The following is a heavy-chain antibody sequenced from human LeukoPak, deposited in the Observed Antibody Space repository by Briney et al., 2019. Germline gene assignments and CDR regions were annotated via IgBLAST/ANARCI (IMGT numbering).Heavy chain of an antibody. CDR3: ARDLKEYSGYQGLSREDVFA. J-gene: IGHJ5*02. Sequence: PGGSLRLSCAASGFIFSSYTMNWVRQAPGEGLEWVSSISSSSNYIYYADSVKGRFTISRDNAKSSLYLQMNSLRVEDTAVYYCARDLKEYSGYQGLSREDVFAWGQGTLVTVSS. CDR2: ISSSSNYI. CDR1: GFIFSSYT. D-gene: IGHD5-12*01. V-gene: IGHV3-21*01.